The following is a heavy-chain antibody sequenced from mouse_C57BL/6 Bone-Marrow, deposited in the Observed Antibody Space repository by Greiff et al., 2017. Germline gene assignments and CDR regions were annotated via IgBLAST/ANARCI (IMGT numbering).Heavy chain of an antibody. V-gene: IGHV1-81*01. CDR2: IYPRSGNT. D-gene: IGHD1-1*01. Sequence: QVQLQQSGAELARPGASVKLSCKASGYTFTRSGISWVKQRTGQGLEGIGEIYPRSGNTYYNEKLKGKATLTADKSSRTAYMELRSLTSEDSAVYFCARGGVVATRYYAMDYWGQGTSVTVSS. CDR1: GYTFTRSG. CDR3: ARGGVVATRYYAMDY. J-gene: IGHJ4*01.